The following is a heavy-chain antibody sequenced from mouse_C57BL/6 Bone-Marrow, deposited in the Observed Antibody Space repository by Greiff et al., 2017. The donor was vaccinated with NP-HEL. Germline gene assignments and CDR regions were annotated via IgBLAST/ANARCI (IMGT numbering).Heavy chain of an antibody. D-gene: IGHD2-4*01. CDR2: SRNKANDYTT. Sequence: DVHLVESGGGLVQSGRSLRLSCATSGFTFSDFYMEWVRQAPGKGLEWIAASRNKANDYTTEYSASVKGRFIVSRDTSQSILYLQMNALRAEDTAIYYCARDASYDYDGDYAMDYWGQGTSVTVSS. V-gene: IGHV7-1*01. CDR1: GFTFSDFY. J-gene: IGHJ4*01. CDR3: ARDASYDYDGDYAMDY.